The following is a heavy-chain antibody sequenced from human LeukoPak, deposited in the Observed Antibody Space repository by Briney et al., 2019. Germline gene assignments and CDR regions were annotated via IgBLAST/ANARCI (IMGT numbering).Heavy chain of an antibody. CDR3: ARDHTLGFGY. CDR1: GGSISSSSYY. Sequence: PSETLSLTCTVSGGSISSSSYYWGWIRQPPGKGLEWIGSIYYSGSTYYNPSLKSRVTISVDTSKNQFSLKLSSVTAADTAVYYRARDHTLGFGYWGQGTLVTVSS. CDR2: IYYSGST. J-gene: IGHJ4*02. V-gene: IGHV4-39*02.